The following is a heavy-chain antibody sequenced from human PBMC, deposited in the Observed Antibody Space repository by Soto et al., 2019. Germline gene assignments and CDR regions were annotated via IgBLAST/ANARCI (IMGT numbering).Heavy chain of an antibody. V-gene: IGHV3-23*01. CDR2: ISGGGGTT. CDR3: AKTLVTMVRGKYYYMDV. J-gene: IGHJ6*03. D-gene: IGHD3-10*01. CDR1: GFTFSSYA. Sequence: DVQLLESGGGLVQPGGSLRLCCAASGFTFSSYAMAWVRQAPGKGLEWVSVISGGGGTTYYAESVKGRFTISRDNSKKMLNLQMDSLRAEDTAVYHCAKTLVTMVRGKYYYMDVWGKGTTVSVSS.